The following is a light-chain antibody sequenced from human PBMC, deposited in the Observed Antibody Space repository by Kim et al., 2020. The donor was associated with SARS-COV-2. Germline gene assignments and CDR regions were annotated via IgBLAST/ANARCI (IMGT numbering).Light chain of an antibody. Sequence: DIQMTQSPSTLSASVGDRVTITCRASQSISSWLAWYQQKPGKAPKLLIYDASSLESGVPSRFSGSGSVTEFTLTISSLQPDDFATYYGQQYSSYSPWTFGQGTKVDIK. J-gene: IGKJ1*01. V-gene: IGKV1-5*01. CDR3: QQYSSYSPWT. CDR2: DAS. CDR1: QSISSW.